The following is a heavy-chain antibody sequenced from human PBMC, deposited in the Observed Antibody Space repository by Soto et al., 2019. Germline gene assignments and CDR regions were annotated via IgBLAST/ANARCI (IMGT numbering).Heavy chain of an antibody. J-gene: IGHJ6*02. V-gene: IGHV3-21*01. CDR1: GFTFSSYS. Sequence: PGGSLRLSCAASGFTFSSYSMNWVRQAPGKGLEWVSSISSSSSYIYYADSVKGRFTISRDNAKNSLYLQMNSLRAEDTAVYYCARDSYCSGGSCSRLTDYYYYYGMDVWGQGTTVTAP. CDR3: ARDSYCSGGSCSRLTDYYYYYGMDV. CDR2: ISSSSSYI. D-gene: IGHD2-15*01.